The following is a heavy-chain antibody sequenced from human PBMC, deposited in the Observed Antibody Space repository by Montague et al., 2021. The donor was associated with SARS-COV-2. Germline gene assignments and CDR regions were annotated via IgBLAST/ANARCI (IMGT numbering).Heavy chain of an antibody. J-gene: IGHJ5*02. CDR2: ISGSGGST. D-gene: IGHD3-9*01. CDR3: AKDWELRYFDWLSHGWFDP. CDR1: GFTFSSYA. Sequence: SLRLSFAASGFTFSSYAMSWVRQAPGKGLEWVSAISGSGGSTYCADSVKGRFTISRDNSKNTLYLQMNSLRAEDTAVYYCAKDWELRYFDWLSHGWFDPWGQGTLVTVSS. V-gene: IGHV3-23*01.